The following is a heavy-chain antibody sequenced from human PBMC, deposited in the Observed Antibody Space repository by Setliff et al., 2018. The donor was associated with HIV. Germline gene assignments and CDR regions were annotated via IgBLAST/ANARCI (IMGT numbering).Heavy chain of an antibody. D-gene: IGHD3-10*01. CDR1: GGTFNNLA. CDR3: GRGKHYSSGSPPLYDS. CDR2: FIPFFGTT. Sequence: GASVKVSCKASGGTFNNLAISWVRQAPGQGLEWMGEFIPFFGTTNYAQKFQGRVSFTADASTNTAYMELSSLRSEDTAVFYCGRGKHYSSGSPPLYDSWGQGTLVTVS. J-gene: IGHJ4*02. V-gene: IGHV1-69*13.